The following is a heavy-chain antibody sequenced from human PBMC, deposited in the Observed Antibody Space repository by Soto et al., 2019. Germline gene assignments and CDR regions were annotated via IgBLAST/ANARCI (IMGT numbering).Heavy chain of an antibody. CDR1: GFTFISYG. D-gene: IGHD3-3*01. CDR2: IWYDGSNK. Sequence: QVQLVESGGGVVQPGRSLRLSCAASGFTFISYGMHWVRQAPGKGLEWVAVIWYDGSNKYYADSVKGRFTISRDNSKNTLYLQMNSLRAEDTAVYYCARDGTIFGVVEIDYWGQGTLVTVSS. J-gene: IGHJ4*02. CDR3: ARDGTIFGVVEIDY. V-gene: IGHV3-33*01.